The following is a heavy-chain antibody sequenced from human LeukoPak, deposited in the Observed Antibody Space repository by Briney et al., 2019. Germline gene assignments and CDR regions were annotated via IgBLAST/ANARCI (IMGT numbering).Heavy chain of an antibody. CDR1: GGSISSGGYY. J-gene: IGHJ4*02. V-gene: IGHV4-31*03. CDR3: AGGDPYYFDY. CDR2: IYYSGST. D-gene: IGHD2-21*02. Sequence: SETLSLTCTVSGGSISSGGYYWSWIRQHPGKGLEWIGYIYYSGSTYYNPSLRSRVTISVDTSKNQFSLKLSSVTAADTAVYYCAGGDPYYFDYWGQGTLVTVSS.